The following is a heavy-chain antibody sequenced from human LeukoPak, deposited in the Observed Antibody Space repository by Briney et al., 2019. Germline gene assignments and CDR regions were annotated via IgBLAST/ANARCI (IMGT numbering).Heavy chain of an antibody. D-gene: IGHD3-16*01. CDR2: IYYSGST. V-gene: IGHV4-31*03. CDR1: GGSISSGGYY. Sequence: SETLSLTCTVSGGSISSGGYYWSWIRQHPGKGLERIGYIYYSGSTYYNPSLKSRVTISVDTSKNQFSLKLSSVTAADTAVYYCASTVWGYFDYWGQGTLVTVSS. J-gene: IGHJ4*02. CDR3: ASTVWGYFDY.